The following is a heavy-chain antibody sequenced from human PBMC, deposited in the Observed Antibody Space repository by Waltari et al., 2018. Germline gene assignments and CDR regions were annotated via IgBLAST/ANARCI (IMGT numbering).Heavy chain of an antibody. Sequence: SYSMNWVRQAPGKGLEWVSYISSSSSTIYYADSVKGRFTISRDNAKNSLYLQMNSLRAEDTAVYYCAREQGATRSPYFDYWGQGTLVTVSS. D-gene: IGHD5-12*01. CDR2: ISSSSSTI. CDR1: SYS. CDR3: AREQGATRSPYFDY. J-gene: IGHJ4*02. V-gene: IGHV3-48*01.